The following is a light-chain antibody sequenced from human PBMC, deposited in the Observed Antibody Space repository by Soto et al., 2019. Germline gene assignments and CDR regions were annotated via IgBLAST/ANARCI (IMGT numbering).Light chain of an antibody. J-gene: IGLJ2*01. V-gene: IGLV4-69*02. CDR1: SGHSSYV. CDR3: QTWGATIVI. Sequence: QAVVTQSPSASASLGASVKLTCTLSSGHSSYVIAWHQQQPEKGPRYLMKLNSDGSYTKGDGIPDRFSGSSSGAERYLTISSLQSEDEADYYCQTWGATIVIFGRGTKLTVL. CDR2: LNSDGSY.